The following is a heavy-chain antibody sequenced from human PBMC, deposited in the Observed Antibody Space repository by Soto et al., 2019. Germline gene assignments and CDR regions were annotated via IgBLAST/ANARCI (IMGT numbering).Heavy chain of an antibody. CDR1: EYSVPIHW. D-gene: IGHD6-13*01. V-gene: IGHV5-10-1*01. Sequence: PGESLRISCKGSEYSVPIHWISLVRQMPGKGLEWMGRIDPSDSYTNYSPSFQGHVTISADKSISTVYLQWSSLKASDTAMYYCARHSTPADYIAADDIWAYWGQGTLGTVS. CDR3: ARHSTPADYIAADDIWAY. CDR2: IDPSDSYT. J-gene: IGHJ4*02.